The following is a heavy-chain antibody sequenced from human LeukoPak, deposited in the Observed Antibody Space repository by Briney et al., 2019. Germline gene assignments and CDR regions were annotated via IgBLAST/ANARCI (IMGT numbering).Heavy chain of an antibody. D-gene: IGHD6-6*01. CDR1: GFTFSSYA. J-gene: IGHJ4*02. CDR3: AKDLRSIAARPLFDY. Sequence: GGSLRLSCAASGFTFSSYAMSWVRQAPGEGLEWVSAISGSGGSTYYADSVKGRFTISRDNSKNTLYLQMNSLRAEDTAVYYCAKDLRSIAARPLFDYWGQGTLVTVSS. CDR2: ISGSGGST. V-gene: IGHV3-23*01.